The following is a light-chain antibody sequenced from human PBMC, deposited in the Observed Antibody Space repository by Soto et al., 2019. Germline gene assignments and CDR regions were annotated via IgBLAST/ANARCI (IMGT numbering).Light chain of an antibody. J-gene: IGKJ1*01. CDR3: QQYSSLWT. CDR2: GAS. Sequence: EIVMTQSPVTLSVSPGERVTLSCRASQTISGKLAWYQQKPGQAPRLLIYGASSRATGIPDRFSGSGSGTDFTLSISRLEPEDFAVYYCQQYSSLWTFGQGTKVDIK. CDR1: QTISGK. V-gene: IGKV3-20*01.